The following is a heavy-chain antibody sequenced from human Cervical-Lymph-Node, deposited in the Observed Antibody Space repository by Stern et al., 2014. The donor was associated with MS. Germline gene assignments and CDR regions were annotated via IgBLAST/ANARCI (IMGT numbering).Heavy chain of an antibody. J-gene: IGHJ6*02. V-gene: IGHV3-33*01. D-gene: IGHD3-10*01. Sequence: VQLVESGGGVVQPGRSLRLSCAASGFTFSSYGMHWVRQAPGKGLGWVAVIWYDGSNKYYADSVKGRFTISRDNSKNTLYLQMNSLRAEDTAVYYCARGNDGLGEDYYYYGMDVWGQGTTVTVSS. CDR3: ARGNDGLGEDYYYYGMDV. CDR2: IWYDGSNK. CDR1: GFTFSSYG.